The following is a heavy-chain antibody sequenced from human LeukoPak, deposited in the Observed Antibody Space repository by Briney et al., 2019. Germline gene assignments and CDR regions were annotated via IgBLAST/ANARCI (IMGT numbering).Heavy chain of an antibody. CDR1: GYTFTGYY. J-gene: IGHJ4*02. Sequence: VASVKVSCKASGYTFTGYYMHWVRQAPGQGLEWMGWINPNSGGTNYAQKFQGRVTMTRDTSISTAYMELSRLRSDDTAVYYCARGQQQLAGFIDYWGQGTLVTVSS. CDR2: INPNSGGT. D-gene: IGHD6-13*01. CDR3: ARGQQQLAGFIDY. V-gene: IGHV1-2*02.